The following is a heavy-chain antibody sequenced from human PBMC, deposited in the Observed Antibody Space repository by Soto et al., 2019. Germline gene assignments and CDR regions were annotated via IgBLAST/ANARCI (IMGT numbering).Heavy chain of an antibody. CDR1: GFPFSIYS. CDR3: AKKVNSGTGSQYFDY. D-gene: IGHD3-10*01. CDR2: FRTGGDDGTT. J-gene: IGHJ4*02. Sequence: PGGSLRLSCAASGFPFSIYSMSWVRQSPGKGLEWVSGFRTGGDDGTTYYADSVKGRFTISRDNSKNTLFLQMNSLRAEDTATYYCAKKVNSGTGSQYFDYWGQGILVTVSS. V-gene: IGHV3-23*01.